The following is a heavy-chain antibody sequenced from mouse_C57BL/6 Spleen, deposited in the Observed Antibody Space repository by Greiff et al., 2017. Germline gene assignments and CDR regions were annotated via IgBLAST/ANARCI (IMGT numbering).Heavy chain of an antibody. CDR1: GYTFTSYW. Sequence: QVQLQQPGAELVMPGASVKLSCKASGYTFTSYWMHWVKQRPGQGLEWIGEIDPSASYTNYNQKFQGKSTLTVDKSSSTAYMQLSSLTSEDSAVYYCAMGGVVRGYVDDWGTGTTVTVSS. D-gene: IGHD1-1*01. J-gene: IGHJ1*03. CDR2: IDPSASYT. CDR3: AMGGVVRGYVDD. V-gene: IGHV1-69*01.